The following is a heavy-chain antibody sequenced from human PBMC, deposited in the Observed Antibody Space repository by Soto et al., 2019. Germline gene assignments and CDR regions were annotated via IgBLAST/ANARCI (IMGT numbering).Heavy chain of an antibody. CDR2: FHFSGST. CDR1: GGSINGYY. Sequence: SETLSLTCTVSGGSINGYYWTWLRQSPTNGLEWIGYFHFSGSTKYNPSLESRLTISADTSKNQISLTLSSVTAADTAVYYCARASGYSYGYDNFFDNWGQGTLVTVSS. V-gene: IGHV4-59*01. J-gene: IGHJ4*01. D-gene: IGHD5-18*01. CDR3: ARASGYSYGYDNFFDN.